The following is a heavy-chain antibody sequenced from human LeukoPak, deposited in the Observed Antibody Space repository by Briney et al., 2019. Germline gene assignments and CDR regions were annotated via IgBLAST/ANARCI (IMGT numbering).Heavy chain of an antibody. CDR1: GFTFSSYI. J-gene: IGHJ4*02. V-gene: IGHV3-21*01. D-gene: IGHD5-18*01. Sequence: GGSLRLSCAASGFTFSSYIMNWVRQAPGKGLEWVSSISSSSTYIYYADSVKGRFTISRDNAKNSLYLQMNSLRAEDTAVYYCATGTIDTAMGPDYWGQGTLVTVS. CDR2: ISSSSTYI. CDR3: ATGTIDTAMGPDY.